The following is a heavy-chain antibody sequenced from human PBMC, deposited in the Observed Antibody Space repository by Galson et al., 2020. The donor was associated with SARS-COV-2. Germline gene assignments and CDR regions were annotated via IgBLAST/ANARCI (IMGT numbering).Heavy chain of an antibody. D-gene: IGHD3-16*01. CDR2: IYYSGST. CDR3: ARQGGEVYYYYYGMDV. Sequence: SETLSLTCTVSGGSISSSSYYWGWIRQPPGKGLEWIGSIYYSGSTYYNPSHKSRVTISVDTSKNQFSLKLSSVTAADTAVYYCARQGGEVYYYYYGMDVWGQGTTVTVSS. J-gene: IGHJ6*02. V-gene: IGHV4-39*01. CDR1: GGSISSSSYY.